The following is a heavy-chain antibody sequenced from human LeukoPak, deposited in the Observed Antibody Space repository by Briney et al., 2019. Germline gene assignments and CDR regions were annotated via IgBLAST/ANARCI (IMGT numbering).Heavy chain of an antibody. D-gene: IGHD3-10*01. CDR2: IYYSGST. CDR1: GVSISSNY. Sequence: SETLSLTCTVSGVSISSNYWSWIRQPPGKGPEWIGYIYYSGSTNYNPSLKSRVTISVDTSKNQFSLKLTSVTAADTAVYYCARGADYYGSGSFNGTDVWGQGTTVTVSS. J-gene: IGHJ6*02. V-gene: IGHV4-59*01. CDR3: ARGADYYGSGSFNGTDV.